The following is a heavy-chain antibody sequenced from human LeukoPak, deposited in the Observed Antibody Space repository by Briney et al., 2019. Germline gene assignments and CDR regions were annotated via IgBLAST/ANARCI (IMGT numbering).Heavy chain of an antibody. D-gene: IGHD6-13*01. Sequence: SETLSLTCGVYGGSYSDYYWSWIRQPAGKGLEWIGRIYTSGSTNYNPSLKSRVTISVDTSKNQFSLKLSSVTAADTAVYYCASGSSWYDTYYMDVWGKGTTVTISS. CDR2: IYTSGST. V-gene: IGHV4-59*10. CDR1: GGSYSDYY. J-gene: IGHJ6*03. CDR3: ASGSSWYDTYYMDV.